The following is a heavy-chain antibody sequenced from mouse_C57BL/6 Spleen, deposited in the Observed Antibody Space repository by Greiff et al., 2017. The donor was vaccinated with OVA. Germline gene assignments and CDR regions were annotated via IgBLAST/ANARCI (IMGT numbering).Heavy chain of an antibody. CDR3: TGQNWDGAY. CDR2: IRLKSDNYAT. CDR1: GFTFSNYW. V-gene: IGHV6-3*01. Sequence: EVKLEESGGGLVQPGGSMKLSCVASGFTFSNYWMNWVRQSPEKGLEWVAQIRLKSDNYATHYAESVKGRFTISRDDSKSSVYLQMNNLRAEDTGIYYCTGQNWDGAYWGQGTLVTVSA. J-gene: IGHJ3*01. D-gene: IGHD4-1*01.